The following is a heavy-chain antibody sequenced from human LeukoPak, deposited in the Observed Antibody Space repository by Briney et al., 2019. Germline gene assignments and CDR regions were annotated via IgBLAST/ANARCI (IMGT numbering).Heavy chain of an antibody. V-gene: IGHV3-21*01. CDR3: ARPQDIVVVVAATSIDY. CDR2: ISSSSRYI. CDR1: GFTFSSYS. D-gene: IGHD2-15*01. J-gene: IGHJ4*02. Sequence: GGSLRLSCAASGFTFSSYSMNWVRQAPGKGLEWVSSISSSSRYIYYADSVKGRFTISRDNAKNSLYLQMNSLRAEDTAVYYCARPQDIVVVVAATSIDYWGQGTLVTVSS.